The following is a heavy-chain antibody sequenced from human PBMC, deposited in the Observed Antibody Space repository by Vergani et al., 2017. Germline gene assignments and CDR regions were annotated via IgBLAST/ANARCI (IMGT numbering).Heavy chain of an antibody. D-gene: IGHD5-24*01. CDR3: ARGGDGYFDY. J-gene: IGHJ4*02. CDR1: GGSISSYY. V-gene: IGHV4-59*01. Sequence: QAQLQESGPGLVKPSETLSLTCTVSGGSISSYYWSWIRQPPRKGLEWIGYISYSGSTNYNPSLKSRVTISVDTSKNQFSLKLSSVTAADTAVYYCARGGDGYFDYWGQGTLVTVSS. CDR2: ISYSGST.